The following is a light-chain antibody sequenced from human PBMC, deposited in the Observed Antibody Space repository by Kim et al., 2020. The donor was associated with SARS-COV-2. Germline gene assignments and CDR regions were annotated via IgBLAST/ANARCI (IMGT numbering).Light chain of an antibody. CDR3: CSYAGDYTFYV. J-gene: IGLJ1*01. CDR1: SSDVGGYNY. Sequence: QSVTISCTVTSSDVGGYNYVSWYQQYPGKAPKLMIYDVNKRPSGVPDRFSGSKSGNTASLTISGLQAEDEADYYCCSYAGDYTFYVFGTGTQLTVL. V-gene: IGLV2-11*01. CDR2: DVN.